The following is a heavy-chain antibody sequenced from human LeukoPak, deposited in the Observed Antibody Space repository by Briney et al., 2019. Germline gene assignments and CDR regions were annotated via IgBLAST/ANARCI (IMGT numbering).Heavy chain of an antibody. CDR3: ARDPGVPGVYYNYFDP. CDR2: VNGDGTKT. V-gene: IGHV3-74*01. J-gene: IGHJ5*02. D-gene: IGHD3-10*01. CDR1: GFTFSSHW. Sequence: GGSLRLSCTASGFTFSSHWMHWVRQVPGRGPVWVSGVNGDGTKTTYADSVKGRSTISRDNARNTLHLQMNSLRAEDTAVYYCARDPGVPGVYYNYFDPWGQGTLVTVSS.